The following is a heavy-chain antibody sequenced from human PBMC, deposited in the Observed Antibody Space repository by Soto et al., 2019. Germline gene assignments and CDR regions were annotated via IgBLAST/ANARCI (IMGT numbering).Heavy chain of an antibody. CDR2: ISDSGQST. CDR3: AKVYSGPSEDAFDV. J-gene: IGHJ3*01. CDR1: GFTFNTFA. Sequence: EVQLLESGGGLVQPGGSLRLSCAASGFTFNTFAMTWVRQTPGKGLEWVARISDSGQSTTYADSVKGRFTISRDNPRNTVYLQMDSLRGEDTAIYYCAKVYSGPSEDAFDVWGRGTKVAVSS. V-gene: IGHV3-23*01. D-gene: IGHD5-12*01.